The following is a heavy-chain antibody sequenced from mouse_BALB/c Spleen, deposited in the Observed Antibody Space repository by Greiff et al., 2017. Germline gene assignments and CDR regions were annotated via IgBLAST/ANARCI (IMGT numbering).Heavy chain of an antibody. V-gene: IGHV2-3*01. CDR2: IWGDGST. CDR3: AKPSTMITTEAMDY. J-gene: IGHJ4*01. D-gene: IGHD2-4*01. CDR1: GFSLTSYG. Sequence: VQRVESGPGLVAPSQSLSITCTVSGFSLTSYGVSWVRQPPGKGLEWLGVIWGDGSTNYHSALISRLSISKDNSKSQVFLKLNSLQTDDTATYYCAKPSTMITTEAMDYWGQGTSVTVSS.